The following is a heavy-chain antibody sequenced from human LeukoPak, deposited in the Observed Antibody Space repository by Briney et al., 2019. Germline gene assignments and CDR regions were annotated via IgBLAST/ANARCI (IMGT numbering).Heavy chain of an antibody. CDR3: ASGAVADFDY. D-gene: IGHD6-19*01. J-gene: IGHJ4*02. V-gene: IGHV4-39*07. Sequence: SETLSLTCTVSPGSISTTTYYWGWIRQPPGKGLEWIGTIAYTGTANYNPSLESRITLSRDTSKNQFSLKLSSVTAADTAVYYCASGAVADFDYWGQGTLVTVSS. CDR1: PGSISTTTYY. CDR2: IAYTGTA.